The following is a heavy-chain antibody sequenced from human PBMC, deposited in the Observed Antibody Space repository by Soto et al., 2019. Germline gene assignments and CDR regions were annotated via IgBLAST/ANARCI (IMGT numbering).Heavy chain of an antibody. V-gene: IGHV4-59*01. D-gene: IGHD3-9*01. CDR1: GGSISSYY. Sequence: QVQLQESGPGLVKPSETLSLTCTVSGGSISSYYWSWIRQPPGKGLEWIGYIYYSGSTNYNPSLKSRVTISVDTSKNQFSLKLSSVTAADTAVYYCASSLSYYDILTGYYGYGMDVWGQGTTVTVSS. J-gene: IGHJ6*02. CDR3: ASSLSYYDILTGYYGYGMDV. CDR2: IYYSGST.